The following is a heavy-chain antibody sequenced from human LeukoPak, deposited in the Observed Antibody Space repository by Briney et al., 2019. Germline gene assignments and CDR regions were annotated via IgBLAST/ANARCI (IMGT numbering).Heavy chain of an antibody. V-gene: IGHV4-61*05. Sequence: SETLSLTCTVSGGSISSSSYYWGWIRQPPGKGLEWIGYIYYSGSTNYNPSLKSRVTISVDTSKNQFSLKLSSVTAADTAVYYCARGRGHYYYGMDVWGQGTTVTVSS. CDR1: GGSISSSSYY. CDR3: ARGRGHYYYGMDV. J-gene: IGHJ6*02. D-gene: IGHD3-10*01. CDR2: IYYSGST.